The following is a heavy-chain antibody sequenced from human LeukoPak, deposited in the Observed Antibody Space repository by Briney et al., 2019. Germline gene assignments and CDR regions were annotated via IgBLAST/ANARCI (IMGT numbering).Heavy chain of an antibody. Sequence: PSETLSLTCTVSGGSISSYYWSWIRQPAGKGLEWIGRIYTSGSTNYNPSLKSRVTISVDTSKNQFSLKLSSVTAADTAVYYCARPGRRTMVRGNWFDPWGQGTLVTVSS. D-gene: IGHD3-10*01. V-gene: IGHV4-4*07. J-gene: IGHJ5*02. CDR2: IYTSGST. CDR3: ARPGRRTMVRGNWFDP. CDR1: GGSISSYY.